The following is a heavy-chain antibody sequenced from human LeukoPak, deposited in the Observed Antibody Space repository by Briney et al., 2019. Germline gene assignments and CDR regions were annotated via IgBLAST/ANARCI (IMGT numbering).Heavy chain of an antibody. D-gene: IGHD6-19*01. V-gene: IGHV3-21*01. Sequence: GGSLRLSRAASGFTFSSYSMNWVRRAPGKGLEWVSSISSSSSYIYYADSVKGRFTISRDNAKNSLYLQMNSLRAEDTAVYYCAREAGQYYFDYWGQGTLVTVSS. CDR2: ISSSSSYI. J-gene: IGHJ4*02. CDR1: GFTFSSYS. CDR3: AREAGQYYFDY.